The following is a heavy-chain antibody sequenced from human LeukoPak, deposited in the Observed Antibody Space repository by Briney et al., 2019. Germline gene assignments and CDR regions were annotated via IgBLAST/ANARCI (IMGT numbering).Heavy chain of an antibody. J-gene: IGHJ3*02. CDR2: AKSKVDSYTI. CDR1: GFSFSDHY. CDR3: TRGHYYGSGTYFDEDTFDI. Sequence: GGSLRLSCAASGFSFSDHYMDWIRQVPGKGLEWVGRAKSKVDSYTIQYAASVRGRFSISRDDSKNSLYLQMNSLKTEDTAVYYCTRGHYYGSGTYFDEDTFDIWGRGTMVTVSS. D-gene: IGHD3-10*01. V-gene: IGHV3-72*01.